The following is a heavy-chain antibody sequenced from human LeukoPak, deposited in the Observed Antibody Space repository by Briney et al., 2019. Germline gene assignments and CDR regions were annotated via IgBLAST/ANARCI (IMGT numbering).Heavy chain of an antibody. D-gene: IGHD3-10*01. J-gene: IGHJ4*02. CDR3: ARGSPVWFGESNTNY. Sequence: ASVKVSCTASGYTFSDYYIHWLRQAPGQGLEWIGQINPQSGGTKYAPNFQGRVTMTRDMSTSTVYMELSSLRSEDTAVYYCARGSPVWFGESNTNYWGQGTLVTVSS. CDR2: INPQSGGT. V-gene: IGHV1-2*06. CDR1: GYTFSDYY.